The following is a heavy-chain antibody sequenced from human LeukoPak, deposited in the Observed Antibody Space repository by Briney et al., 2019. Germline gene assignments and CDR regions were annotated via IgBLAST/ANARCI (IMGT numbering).Heavy chain of an antibody. CDR1: GFTFSSYS. CDR3: ARVYGSGTYYPYRMDV. CDR2: ISSSSSYI. D-gene: IGHD3-10*01. V-gene: IGHV3-21*01. Sequence: GGSLRLSCAASGFTFSSYSMNWVRQAPGKGLEWVSSISSSSSYIYYADSVKGRFTISRDNAKNSLYLQMNSLRAEDTAVYYCARVYGSGTYYPYRMDVWGQGTTVTVSS. J-gene: IGHJ6*02.